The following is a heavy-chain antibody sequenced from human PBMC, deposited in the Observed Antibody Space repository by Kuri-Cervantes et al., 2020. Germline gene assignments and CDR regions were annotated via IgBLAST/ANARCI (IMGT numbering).Heavy chain of an antibody. CDR2: FDPEDGET. Sequence: ASVKVSCKVSGYTLTELSMHWVRQAPGKGLEWMGGFDPEDGETIYAQKFQGRVTMTTDTSTSTAYMELSSLRSEDTAVYYCASVVLLQDWNPTGAFDIWGQGTMVTVSS. CDR3: ASVVLLQDWNPTGAFDI. D-gene: IGHD1-1*01. J-gene: IGHJ3*02. V-gene: IGHV1-24*01. CDR1: GYTLTELS.